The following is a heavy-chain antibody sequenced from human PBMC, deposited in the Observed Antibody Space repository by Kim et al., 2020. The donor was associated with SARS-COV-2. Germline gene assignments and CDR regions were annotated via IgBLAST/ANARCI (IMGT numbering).Heavy chain of an antibody. CDR1: GDSISRGGYY. CDR2: IYYSGSA. Sequence: SETLSLTCTVSGDSISRGGYYWSWIRQHPGKGLEWIGYIYYSGSAYYNPSLKSRVTISVDTSKNQFSLKLSSVTAADTAVYYCARTTTDIVVVEAAPAEYNWFDPWGQGTLVTVSS. CDR3: ARTTTDIVVVEAAPAEYNWFDP. D-gene: IGHD2-15*01. J-gene: IGHJ5*02. V-gene: IGHV4-31*03.